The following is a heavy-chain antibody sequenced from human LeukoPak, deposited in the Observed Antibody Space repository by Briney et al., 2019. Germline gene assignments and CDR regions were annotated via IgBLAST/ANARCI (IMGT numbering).Heavy chain of an antibody. J-gene: IGHJ4*02. CDR2: IYYSGST. Sequence: PSETLSLTCTVSGGSISSYYWSWIRQPPGKGLEWIGYIYYSGSTNHNPSLKSRVTISVDTSKNQFSLKLSSVTAADTAVYYCARAPGYCSGGSCSYYFDYWGQGTLVTVSS. D-gene: IGHD2-15*01. CDR1: GGSISSYY. V-gene: IGHV4-59*01. CDR3: ARAPGYCSGGSCSYYFDY.